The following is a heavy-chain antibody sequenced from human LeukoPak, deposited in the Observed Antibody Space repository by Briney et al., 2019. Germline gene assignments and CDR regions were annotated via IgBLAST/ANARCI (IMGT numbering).Heavy chain of an antibody. CDR1: GGSISSSSYY. D-gene: IGHD6-6*01. Sequence: KPSETLSLTCTVSGGSISSSSYYWGWIRQPPGKGLEWIGSIHYSGSTYYNPSLKSRVTISVDTSKNQFSLKLSSVTAADTAVYYCARSGFPAARTRQNWFDPWGQGTLVTVSS. V-gene: IGHV4-39*07. CDR2: IHYSGST. CDR3: ARSGFPAARTRQNWFDP. J-gene: IGHJ5*02.